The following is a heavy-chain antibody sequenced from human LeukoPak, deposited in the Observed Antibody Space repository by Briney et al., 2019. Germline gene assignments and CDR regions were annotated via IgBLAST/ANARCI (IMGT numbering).Heavy chain of an antibody. CDR2: IIPILGIA. CDR1: GGTFSSYA. D-gene: IGHD3-16*01. V-gene: IGHV1-69*04. CDR3: ARSEGGPHDY. Sequence: ASVKVSCKASGGTFSSYAISWVRQAPGRGLEWMGRIIPILGIANYAQKFQGRVTITADKSTSTAYMELSSLRSEDTAVYYCARSEGGPHDYWGQGTLVTVSS. J-gene: IGHJ4*02.